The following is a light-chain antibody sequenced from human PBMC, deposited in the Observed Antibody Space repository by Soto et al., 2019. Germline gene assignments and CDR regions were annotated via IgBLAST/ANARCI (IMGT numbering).Light chain of an antibody. CDR3: QQYGNSPRT. V-gene: IGKV3-20*01. CDR2: GAS. CDR1: QSVRSTY. J-gene: IGKJ5*01. Sequence: MMMTQSPATLSVSPGERATLSCRASQSVRSTYLAWYQQKAGQAPRLLIYGASSRATGIPDRFSGSGSGTDFTLTISRLEPEDFAVYFCQQYGNSPRTFGQGTRLEIK.